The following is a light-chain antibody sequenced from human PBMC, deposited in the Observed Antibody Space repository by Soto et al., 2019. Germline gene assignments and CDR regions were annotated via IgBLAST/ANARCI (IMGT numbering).Light chain of an antibody. Sequence: EIVLTQSPGTLSLSPGKRATLSCRASQSISSSYLAWYQQRPGQAPRLLIYGASSRATGIPDRFSGSGSGTDFTLTISSLEPEDFAVYYCQQRSNWITFGQGTRLEIK. CDR1: QSISSSY. V-gene: IGKV3D-20*02. CDR2: GAS. J-gene: IGKJ5*01. CDR3: QQRSNWIT.